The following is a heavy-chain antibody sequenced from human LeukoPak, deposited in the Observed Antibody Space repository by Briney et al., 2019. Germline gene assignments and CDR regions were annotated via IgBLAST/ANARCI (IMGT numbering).Heavy chain of an antibody. CDR3: ARDSHDSSGYYILDY. Sequence: GGSLRLSCAASGFTFSSYWMHWVRQAPGKGLVWVSRINSDGSSTSYADSVKGRFTISRDNAKNSVSLQMNSLRAEDTAVYYCARDSHDSSGYYILDYWGQGTLVTVSS. V-gene: IGHV3-74*01. J-gene: IGHJ4*02. CDR1: GFTFSSYW. D-gene: IGHD3-22*01. CDR2: INSDGSST.